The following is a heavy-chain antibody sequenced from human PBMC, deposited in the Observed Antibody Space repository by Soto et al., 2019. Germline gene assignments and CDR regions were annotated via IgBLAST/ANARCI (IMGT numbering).Heavy chain of an antibody. Sequence: SETLSLTCSVSGGSIRSGNYHWSWIRQPPGQGLEGIGYVYYSGRTYYNPSLKSRVTMSVDTSKNQFSLKLISVTAADTAVYYCARGGARLLWFGELFIAGFDYWGQGTLVTVS. J-gene: IGHJ4*02. D-gene: IGHD3-10*01. CDR3: ARGGARLLWFGELFIAGFDY. V-gene: IGHV4-30-4*01. CDR2: VYYSGRT. CDR1: GGSIRSGNYH.